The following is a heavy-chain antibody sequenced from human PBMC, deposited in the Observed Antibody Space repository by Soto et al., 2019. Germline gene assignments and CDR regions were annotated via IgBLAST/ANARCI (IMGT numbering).Heavy chain of an antibody. CDR2: ISPFNGKT. Sequence: QVQLVQSGAEVKKPGASVKVSCKTSGYTFSSNSIVWVRQAPGQGLEWMGWISPFNGKTEYEQKRQGRVTVTRATSTSTVYMELRSHASDDTAVYYCAVDVWRGNCCGAVTVWGQGTMVTVSS. CDR1: GYTFSSNS. CDR3: AVDVWRGNCCGAVTV. D-gene: IGHD3-3*01. J-gene: IGHJ3*01. V-gene: IGHV1-18*01.